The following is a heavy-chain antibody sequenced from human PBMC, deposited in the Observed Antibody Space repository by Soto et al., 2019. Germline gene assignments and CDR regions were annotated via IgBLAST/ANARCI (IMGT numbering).Heavy chain of an antibody. Sequence: QVQLVESGGGVVQPGRSLRLSCAASGFTFSSYGMHWVRQAPGKGLEWVAVIWYDGSNKYYADSVKGRFTISRDNSKNTLYLQMSSLRAEDTAVYYCAREQWLVNNWFDPWGQGTLVTVSS. V-gene: IGHV3-33*01. D-gene: IGHD6-19*01. J-gene: IGHJ5*02. CDR1: GFTFSSYG. CDR3: AREQWLVNNWFDP. CDR2: IWYDGSNK.